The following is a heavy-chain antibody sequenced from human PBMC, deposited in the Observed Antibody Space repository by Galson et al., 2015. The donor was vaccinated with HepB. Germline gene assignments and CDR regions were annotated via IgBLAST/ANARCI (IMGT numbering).Heavy chain of an antibody. Sequence: QSGAEVTKPGESLRISCKGSGYSFTSYWISWVRQMPGKGLEWMGRIDPSDSYTNYSPSFQGHVTISADKSISTAYLQWSSLKASDTAMYYCARHLGYCSSTSCYAGALDIWGQGTMVTVSS. CDR2: IDPSDSYT. J-gene: IGHJ3*02. V-gene: IGHV5-10-1*01. CDR3: ARHLGYCSSTSCYAGALDI. D-gene: IGHD2-2*01. CDR1: GYSFTSYW.